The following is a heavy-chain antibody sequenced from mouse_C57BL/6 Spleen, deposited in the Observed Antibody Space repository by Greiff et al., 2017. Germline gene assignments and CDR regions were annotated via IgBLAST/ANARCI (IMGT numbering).Heavy chain of an antibody. CDR3: ARRLSAMVTADAY. CDR1: GYTFTSYW. V-gene: IGHV1-50*01. Sequence: VQLQQPGAELVKPGASVKLSCKASGYTFTSYWMQWVKQRPGQGLEWIGEIDPSDSYTNYNQKFKGKATLTVDTSSSTAYMQLSRLTSEDSAVYYCARRLSAMVTADAYWGQGTLVTVSA. CDR2: IDPSDSYT. J-gene: IGHJ3*01. D-gene: IGHD2-2*01.